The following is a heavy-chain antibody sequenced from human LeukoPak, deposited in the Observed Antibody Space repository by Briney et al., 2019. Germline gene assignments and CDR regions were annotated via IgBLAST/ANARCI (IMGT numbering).Heavy chain of an antibody. CDR3: ARTSGMYYMDV. D-gene: IGHD1-26*01. V-gene: IGHV4-30-2*01. J-gene: IGHJ6*03. CDR1: GGSISSDAYY. CDR2: IYHSGTT. Sequence: SETPSLTCTVSGGSISSDAYYWSWIRQPPGKGLEWIGYIYHSGTTHYNPSLKSRVTISVDRSKNQFSLQLSSVTAADTAVYYCARTSGMYYMDVWGKETTVTVSS.